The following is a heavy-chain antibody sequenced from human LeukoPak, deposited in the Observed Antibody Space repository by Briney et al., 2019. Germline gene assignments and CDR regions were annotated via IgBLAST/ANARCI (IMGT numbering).Heavy chain of an antibody. CDR3: ATYGGDWKFDS. J-gene: IGHJ4*02. Sequence: PGGSLRLSCAASGFTFSTYWMTWVRQAPGKGLDWVGNIKQDGSETYYADSLKGRFTISRDNAKSALYLQMNSLRAEDTAVYYCATYGGDWKFDSWGQGTLVTVSS. D-gene: IGHD2-21*01. CDR1: GFTFSTYW. CDR2: IKQDGSET. V-gene: IGHV3-7*01.